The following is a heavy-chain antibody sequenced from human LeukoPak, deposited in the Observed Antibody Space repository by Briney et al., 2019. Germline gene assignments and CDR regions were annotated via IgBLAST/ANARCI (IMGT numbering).Heavy chain of an antibody. Sequence: GGSLRLSCAASGLIFSSYGMHWVRQAPGEGLEWVAYIRHDESKTFYADSVKGRFTISRDNSKNTLYLQMHSLRAEDTALYYCAKPVIPSAYQGTYYMDVWGKGTTVTVSS. CDR1: GLIFSSYG. D-gene: IGHD3-16*01. CDR3: AKPVIPSAYQGTYYMDV. V-gene: IGHV3-30*02. J-gene: IGHJ6*03. CDR2: IRHDESKT.